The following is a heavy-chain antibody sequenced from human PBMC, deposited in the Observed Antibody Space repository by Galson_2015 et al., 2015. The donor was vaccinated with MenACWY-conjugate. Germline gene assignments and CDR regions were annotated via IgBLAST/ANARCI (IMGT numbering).Heavy chain of an antibody. CDR2: ISSGHIYS. CDR1: GFTSSDYY. V-gene: IGHV3-11*06. CDR3: ARTPRSYSGYTFEK. Sequence: SLRLSCAASGFTSSDYYMSWIHQAPGKGLEWVAYISSGHIYSNHADSVKGRFTISRDNAKNSLFLQMNSLRAEDTAVYFCARTPRSYSGYTFEKWGQGTLVTVSS. D-gene: IGHD5-12*01. J-gene: IGHJ4*02.